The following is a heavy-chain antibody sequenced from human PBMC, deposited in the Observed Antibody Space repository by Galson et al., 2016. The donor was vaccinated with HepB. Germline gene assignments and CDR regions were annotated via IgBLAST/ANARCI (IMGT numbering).Heavy chain of an antibody. CDR3: AKDRSYASGSYNGGDFHY. CDR1: GFNFDDFA. D-gene: IGHD3-10*01. CDR2: ITWDSSSI. V-gene: IGHV3-9*01. Sequence: SLRLSCAGSGFNFDDFAMHWVRQSPEKGLEWVAGITWDSSSISYGDSVKGRVIISRDNAKNTLYLEMNSLSVEDTAFYYCAKDRSYASGSYNGGDFHYWGQGTLVTVSS. J-gene: IGHJ4*02.